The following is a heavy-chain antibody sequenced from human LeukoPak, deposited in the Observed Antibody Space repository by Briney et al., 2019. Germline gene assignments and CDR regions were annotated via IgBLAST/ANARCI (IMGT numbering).Heavy chain of an antibody. CDR1: GGSLSSYY. J-gene: IGHJ4*02. CDR2: IYYSGST. D-gene: IGHD1-1*01. Sequence: SETLSLTCTVSGGSLSSYYWSWIRQPPGKGLEWIGYIYYSGSTNYNPSLKSRVTISVDTSKNQFSLKLSSVTAADTAVYYCATSTTGTTLDYWGQGTLVTVSS. CDR3: ATSTTGTTLDY. V-gene: IGHV4-59*01.